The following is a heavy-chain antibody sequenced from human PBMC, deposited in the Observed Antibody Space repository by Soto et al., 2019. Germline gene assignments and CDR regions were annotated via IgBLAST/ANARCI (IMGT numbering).Heavy chain of an antibody. J-gene: IGHJ5*02. CDR3: ARMSSAGTLNWFDP. CDR2: MNPGSGQT. V-gene: IGHV1-8*01. D-gene: IGHD6-13*01. Sequence: ASVKVSCKASGYTFVNFDISWVRQAAGQGLEWLGWMNPGSGQTGYASKFQGRVAMTRDASTGTSHLELSSLTSGDTAVYYCARMSSAGTLNWFDPCGQGTLVTVSS. CDR1: GYTFVNFD.